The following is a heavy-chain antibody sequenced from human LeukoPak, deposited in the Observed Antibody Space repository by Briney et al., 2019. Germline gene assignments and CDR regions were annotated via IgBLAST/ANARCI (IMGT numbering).Heavy chain of an antibody. Sequence: ASVKVSCKASGYTFTSYGISWVRQAPGQGLEWMGWISAYNGNTNYAQKLQGRVTMTTDTSTSTAYMELRSLRSEDTAVYYCARAELYNYGHVGFFDYWGQGTLVTVSS. CDR3: ARAELYNYGHVGFFDY. V-gene: IGHV1-18*01. D-gene: IGHD5-18*01. J-gene: IGHJ4*02. CDR2: ISAYNGNT. CDR1: GYTFTSYG.